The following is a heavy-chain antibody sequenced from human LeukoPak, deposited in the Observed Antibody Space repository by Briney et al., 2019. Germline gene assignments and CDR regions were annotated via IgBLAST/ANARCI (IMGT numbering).Heavy chain of an antibody. J-gene: IGHJ4*02. CDR1: GFTVSSNY. D-gene: IGHD5-18*01. Sequence: PGGSLRLSCAASGFTVSSNYMSWVRQAPGKGLEWVSSIISSGGVTYYADSAKGRFTISRDNSKNTVYLQMDSLRGEDSAVYYCAKNAGYSYGLYYFDYWGQGTLVTVSS. CDR2: ISSGGVT. V-gene: IGHV3-53*01. CDR3: AKNAGYSYGLYYFDY.